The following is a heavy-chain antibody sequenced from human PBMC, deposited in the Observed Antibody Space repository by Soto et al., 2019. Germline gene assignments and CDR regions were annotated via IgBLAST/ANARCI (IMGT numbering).Heavy chain of an antibody. Sequence: SETLSLTCTVSGGSISSGGYYWSWIRQHPGKGLEWIGYIYYSGSTYYNPSLKSRVTISVDTSKNQFSLKLSSVTAADTAVYYCARDLSSSSAFDYWGRGTLVTVSS. CDR1: GGSISSGGYY. J-gene: IGHJ4*02. V-gene: IGHV4-31*03. D-gene: IGHD6-6*01. CDR3: ARDLSSSSAFDY. CDR2: IYYSGST.